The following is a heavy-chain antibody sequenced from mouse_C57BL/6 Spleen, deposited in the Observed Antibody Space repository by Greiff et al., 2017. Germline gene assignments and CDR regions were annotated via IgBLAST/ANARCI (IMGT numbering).Heavy chain of an antibody. CDR3: ARVRGTWFAY. V-gene: IGHV1-80*01. Sequence: QLKQSGAELVKPGASVKISCKASGYAFSSYWMNWVKQRPGKGLEWIGQIYPGDGDTTYNGKIKGKATLTADKSSSTAYMQLSSLTSEDSAVYFCARVRGTWFAYWGQGTLVTVSA. CDR2: IYPGDGDT. J-gene: IGHJ3*01. CDR1: GYAFSSYW.